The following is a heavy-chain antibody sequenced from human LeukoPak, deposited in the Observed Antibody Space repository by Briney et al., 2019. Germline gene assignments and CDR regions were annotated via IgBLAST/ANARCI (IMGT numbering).Heavy chain of an antibody. CDR2: IIPIFGTA. Sequence: SVKVSCKASGGTFSSYAISWVRQAPGQGLEWMGGIIPIFGTANYAQKFQGRVTMTRNTSISTAYMELSSLRAEDTAVYYCARATSYYYDSSGYYLYWYFDLWGRGTLVTVSS. CDR3: ARATSYYYDSSGYYLYWYFDL. V-gene: IGHV1-69*05. J-gene: IGHJ2*01. D-gene: IGHD3-22*01. CDR1: GGTFSSYA.